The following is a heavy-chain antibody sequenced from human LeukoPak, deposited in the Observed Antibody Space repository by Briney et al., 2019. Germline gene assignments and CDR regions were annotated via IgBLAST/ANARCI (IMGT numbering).Heavy chain of an antibody. CDR3: ARTYSGSYSGLFGY. CDR2: IYYSGST. V-gene: IGHV4-61*01. J-gene: IGHJ4*02. CDR1: GGSVSSDSYY. Sequence: SGTLSLTCTVSGGSVSSDSYYWSWIRQPPEKGLEWIGYIYYSGSTNYNPSLKSRVTISVDTSKNQFSLKLSSVTAADTAVHYCARTYSGSYSGLFGYWGQGTLVTVSS. D-gene: IGHD1-26*01.